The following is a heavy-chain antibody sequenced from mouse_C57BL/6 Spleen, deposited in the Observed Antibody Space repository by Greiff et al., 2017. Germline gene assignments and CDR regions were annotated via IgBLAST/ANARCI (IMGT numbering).Heavy chain of an antibody. CDR1: GFNIKDDY. CDR2: IDPENGDT. D-gene: IGHD1-1*01. CDR3: TAYYEGFAD. V-gene: IGHV14-4*01. J-gene: IGHJ3*01. Sequence: VQLQQSGAELVRPGASVKLSCTASGFNIKDDYMHWVKQRPEQGLEWIGWIDPENGDTEYASKFQGKATITADTSSNTAYLQLSSLTSEDTAVYYCTAYYEGFADWGQGTLVTVSA.